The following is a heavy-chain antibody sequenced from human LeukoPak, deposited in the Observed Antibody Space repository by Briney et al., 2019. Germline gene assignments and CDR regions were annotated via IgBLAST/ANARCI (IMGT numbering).Heavy chain of an antibody. CDR2: INPNSGGT. Sequence: ASVKVSCKASGYTFTGYYIHWVRQAPGQGLEWRGWINPNSGGTNYAQKYQGRVTMTRDTSISTAYMELSRLRSDDTAVYYCARADGNYDYVWGSYLWFDPWGQGTLVTVSS. D-gene: IGHD3-16*02. CDR3: ARADGNYDYVWGSYLWFDP. J-gene: IGHJ5*02. CDR1: GYTFTGYY. V-gene: IGHV1-2*02.